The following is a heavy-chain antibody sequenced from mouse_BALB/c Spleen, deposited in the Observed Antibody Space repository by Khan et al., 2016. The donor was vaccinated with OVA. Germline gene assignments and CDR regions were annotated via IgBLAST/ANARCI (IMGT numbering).Heavy chain of an antibody. J-gene: IGHJ2*01. V-gene: IGHV9-2-1*01. CDR2: INTETGEP. Sequence: QIQLVQSGPELKKPGETVKISCKASGYTFTDYSMHWVKQAPGKGLKWMGWINTETGEPTYADDFKGRFAFSLETSASTAYLQINNLKNEDTATXFCARDRYDNFNYWGQGTTLTVSS. CDR3: ARDRYDNFNY. CDR1: GYTFTDYS. D-gene: IGHD2-14*01.